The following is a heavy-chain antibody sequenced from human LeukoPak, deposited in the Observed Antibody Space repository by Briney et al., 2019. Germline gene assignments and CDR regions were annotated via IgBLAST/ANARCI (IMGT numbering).Heavy chain of an antibody. D-gene: IGHD3-22*01. Sequence: GASVKVSCKASGYTFTSYAMHWVRQAPGQRLEWMGWINAGNGNTKYSQKFQGRVTITRDTSASTAYMELSSLRSEDTAVYYCASGYYYDSSGYYPNWFDPWGQGTLVTVSS. V-gene: IGHV1-3*01. CDR1: GYTFTSYA. J-gene: IGHJ5*02. CDR2: INAGNGNT. CDR3: ASGYYYDSSGYYPNWFDP.